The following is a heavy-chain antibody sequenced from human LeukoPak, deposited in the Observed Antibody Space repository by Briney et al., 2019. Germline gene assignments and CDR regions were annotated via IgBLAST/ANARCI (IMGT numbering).Heavy chain of an antibody. V-gene: IGHV3-30*18. J-gene: IGHJ4*02. CDR1: GFTFSSYG. CDR2: TSSDGSRI. CDR3: AKDFHVRVVITPDY. D-gene: IGHD3-22*01. Sequence: GGSLRLSCAASGFTFSSYGMHWVRQAPGKGLEWVAVTSSDGSRIYYADSVKGRFTISRDNSKNTLYLQMNSLRAEDTAVYYCAKDFHVRVVITPDYWGQGTLVTVSS.